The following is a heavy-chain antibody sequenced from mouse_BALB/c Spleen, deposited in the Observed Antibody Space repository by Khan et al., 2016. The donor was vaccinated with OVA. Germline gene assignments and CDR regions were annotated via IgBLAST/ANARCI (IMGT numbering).Heavy chain of an antibody. J-gene: IGHJ3*01. Sequence: QVQLKESGPGLVAPSQSLSITCTVSGFSLTNYGVHWVRQPPREGLEWLGVIWAGGSTNYNSALMSRLSISKDNSKSQVFLTMNSLQTNDTAMYYCARPYYGSAWFAYWGQGTLVTVAA. D-gene: IGHD1-1*01. CDR3: ARPYYGSAWFAY. CDR1: GFSLTNYG. V-gene: IGHV2-9*02. CDR2: IWAGGST.